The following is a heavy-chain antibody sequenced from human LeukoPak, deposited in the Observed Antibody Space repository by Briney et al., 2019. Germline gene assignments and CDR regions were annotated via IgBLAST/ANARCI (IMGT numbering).Heavy chain of an antibody. CDR1: GLTFSEFA. V-gene: IGHV3-21*01. Sequence: PGTSLRLSCAASGLTFSEFAMSWVRQAPGKGLEWVSYISSSSSYIYYADSVRGRFTISRDNAKNSLYLQMNSLRAEDTAVYYCARNTYYSNTAFDYWGQGTLVTVSS. D-gene: IGHD3-10*01. CDR3: ARNTYYSNTAFDY. J-gene: IGHJ4*02. CDR2: ISSSSSYI.